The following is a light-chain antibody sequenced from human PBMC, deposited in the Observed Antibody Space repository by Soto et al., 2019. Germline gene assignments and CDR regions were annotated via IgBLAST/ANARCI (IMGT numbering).Light chain of an antibody. V-gene: IGKV3-20*01. CDR2: DAS. CDR1: QSVSGSY. J-gene: IGKJ1*01. CDR3: QQYANSPRT. Sequence: EIVLTQSPGTLSLSPGERATLSCRASQSVSGSYLAWYQQKPGQAPRLLIYDASSRATGIPDRFSGSGSGTDFTLIISRLEPEDFAGYYCQQYANSPRTFGQGTKVEIK.